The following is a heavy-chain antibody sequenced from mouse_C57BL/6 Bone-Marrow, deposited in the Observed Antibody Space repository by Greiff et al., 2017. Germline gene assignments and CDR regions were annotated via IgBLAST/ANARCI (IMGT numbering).Heavy chain of an antibody. J-gene: IGHJ1*03. D-gene: IGHD2-3*01. V-gene: IGHV1-26*01. Sequence: EVQLQQSGPELVKPGASVKISCKASGYTFTDYYMNWVKQSHGKSLEWIGDINPNNGGTSYNQKFKGKATLTVDKSSSTAYMELRSLTSEDSAVYYCARGDGYPWYFDVWGTWTTVTVSS. CDR1: GYTFTDYY. CDR2: INPNNGGT. CDR3: ARGDGYPWYFDV.